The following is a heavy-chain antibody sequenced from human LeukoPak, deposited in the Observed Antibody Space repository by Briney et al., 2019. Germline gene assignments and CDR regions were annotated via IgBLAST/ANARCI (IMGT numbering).Heavy chain of an antibody. D-gene: IGHD3-22*01. CDR2: ISGSGGST. CDR1: GFTFSSYA. V-gene: IGHV3-23*01. CDR3: AKGLPLYDSSGYYENDAFDI. J-gene: IGHJ3*02. Sequence: GGSLRLSCAASGFTFSSYAMSWVRQAPGKGLEWVSAISGSGGSTYYADSVKGRFTISRDNSKNTLYLQMNSLRAEDTAVYYCAKGLPLYDSSGYYENDAFDIWGQGTMVTVSS.